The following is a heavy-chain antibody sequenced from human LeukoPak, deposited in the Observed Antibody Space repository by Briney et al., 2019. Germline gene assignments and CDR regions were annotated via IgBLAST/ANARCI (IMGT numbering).Heavy chain of an antibody. CDR1: GGSISSYY. CDR3: ARHSHAYYYYYMDV. V-gene: IGHV4-59*01. J-gene: IGHJ6*03. CDR2: IYYSGST. Sequence: SETLSLTCTVSGGSISSYYWSWIRQPPGKGLEWIGYIYYSGSTNYNPSLKSRVTISVDTSKNQFSLKLSSVTAADTAVYYCARHSHAYYYYYMDVWGRGTTVTVSS.